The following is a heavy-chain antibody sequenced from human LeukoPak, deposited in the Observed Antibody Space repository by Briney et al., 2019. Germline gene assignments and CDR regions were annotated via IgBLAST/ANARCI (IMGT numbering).Heavy chain of an antibody. CDR2: IYPGDSDT. V-gene: IGHV5-51*01. J-gene: IGHJ4*02. CDR3: ASSRRGSFSPFDY. D-gene: IGHD1-26*01. Sequence: GESLKISCKGSGYSFTSYWIGWVRQMPGKGLEWMGIIYPGDSDTRYSPSFQGQVTISADKSISTAYLQWSSLKASGTAMYYCASSRRGSFSPFDYWGQGTLVTVSS. CDR1: GYSFTSYW.